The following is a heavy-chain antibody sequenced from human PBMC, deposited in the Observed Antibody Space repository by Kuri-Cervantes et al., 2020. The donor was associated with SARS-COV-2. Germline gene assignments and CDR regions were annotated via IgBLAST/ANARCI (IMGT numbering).Heavy chain of an antibody. CDR3: ANQIYTIAAAGISFDY. CDR2: IKQDGSEK. V-gene: IGHV3-7*01. J-gene: IGHJ4*02. D-gene: IGHD6-13*01. CDR1: GFTFSSYW. Sequence: GGSLRLSCAASGFTFSSYWMSWVRQAPGKGLEWVANIKQDGSEKYYVDSVKGRFTISRDNAKNSLYLQMNSLRAEDTAVYYCANQIYTIAAAGISFDYWGQGTLVTVSS.